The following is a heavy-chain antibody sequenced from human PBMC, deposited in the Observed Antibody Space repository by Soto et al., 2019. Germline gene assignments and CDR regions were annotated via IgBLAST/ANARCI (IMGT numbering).Heavy chain of an antibody. D-gene: IGHD3-3*01. CDR1: GYTFTSYY. Sequence: ASVKVSCKASGYTFTSYYMHWVRQAPGQGLEWMGIINPSGGSTSYAQKFQGRVTMTRDTSTSTVYMELSSLRSEDTAVYYCAREGTYHDFWSGYFFDENWFDPWGQGTLVTVSS. V-gene: IGHV1-46*03. J-gene: IGHJ5*02. CDR3: AREGTYHDFWSGYFFDENWFDP. CDR2: INPSGGST.